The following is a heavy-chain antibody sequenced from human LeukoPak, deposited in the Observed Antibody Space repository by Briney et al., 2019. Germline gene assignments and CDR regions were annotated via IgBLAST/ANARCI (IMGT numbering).Heavy chain of an antibody. CDR3: AKAAGRGYNYGDYFDY. CDR1: GFTFNIYG. D-gene: IGHD5-18*01. CDR2: ISGSGGGT. Sequence: PGGSLRLSCAASGFTFNIYGMHWVRQAPGKGLEWVSAISGSGGGTYYADSVKGRFTISRDNSKNTLYVQMNSLRAADTAVYYCAKAAGRGYNYGDYFDYWGQGTLVTVSS. J-gene: IGHJ4*02. V-gene: IGHV3-23*01.